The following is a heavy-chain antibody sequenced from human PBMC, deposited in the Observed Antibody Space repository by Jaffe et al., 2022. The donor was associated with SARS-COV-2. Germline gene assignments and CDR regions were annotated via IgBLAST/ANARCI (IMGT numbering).Heavy chain of an antibody. CDR1: GFTFSSYG. CDR3: ARDERGVRGVRYAFDI. CDR2: IWYDGSNK. V-gene: IGHV3-33*01. Sequence: QVQLVESGGGVVQPGRSLRLSCAASGFTFSSYGMHWVRQAPGKGLEWVAVIWYDGSNKYYADSVKGRFTISRDNSKNTLYLQMNSLRAEDTAVYYCARDERGVRGVRYAFDIWGQGTMVTVSS. D-gene: IGHD3-10*01. J-gene: IGHJ3*02.